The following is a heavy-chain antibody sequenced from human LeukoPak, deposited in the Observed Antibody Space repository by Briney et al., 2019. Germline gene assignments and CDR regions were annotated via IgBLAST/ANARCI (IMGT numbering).Heavy chain of an antibody. CDR1: GGSISSSSYY. D-gene: IGHD2-2*01. J-gene: IGHJ4*02. V-gene: IGHV4-39*01. Sequence: PSETLSLTCTVSGGSISSSSYYWGWVRQPPGKGLEWIGSIYYSGSTYYNPSLKSRVAISVDTSKNQFSLRLSSVTASDTAVYYCARRAPGRNFDYWGQGTLVTVSS. CDR2: IYYSGST. CDR3: ARRAPGRNFDY.